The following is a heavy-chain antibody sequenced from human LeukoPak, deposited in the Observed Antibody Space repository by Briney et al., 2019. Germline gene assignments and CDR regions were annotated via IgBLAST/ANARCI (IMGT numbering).Heavy chain of an antibody. Sequence: PSETLSLTCTVSGGSISSYYWSWIRQPPGKGLEWIGYIYYSGSTNYNPSLKSRVTISVDTSKTQFSLKLSSVNAADTAVYHCARNRMVRGVIIRVDYYYGTDVWGQGTTVTVSS. D-gene: IGHD3-10*01. CDR1: GGSISSYY. CDR2: IYYSGST. J-gene: IGHJ6*02. CDR3: ARNRMVRGVIIRVDYYYGTDV. V-gene: IGHV4-59*01.